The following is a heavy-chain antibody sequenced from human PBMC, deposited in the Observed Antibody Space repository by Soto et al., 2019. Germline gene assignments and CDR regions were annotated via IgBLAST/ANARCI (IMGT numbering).Heavy chain of an antibody. Sequence: PSETLSLTCAVSGGSISSSNWWSWVRQPPGKGLEWIGEIYHSGSTNYNPSLKSRVTISVDKSKNQFSLKLSSVTAADTAVYYCARSRGGYYYDSSGFGYWGQGTLVTVSS. D-gene: IGHD3-22*01. CDR2: IYHSGST. J-gene: IGHJ4*02. CDR1: GGSISSSNW. CDR3: ARSRGGYYYDSSGFGY. V-gene: IGHV4-4*02.